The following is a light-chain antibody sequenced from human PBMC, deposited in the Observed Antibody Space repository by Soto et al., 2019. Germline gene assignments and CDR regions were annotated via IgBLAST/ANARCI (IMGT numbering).Light chain of an antibody. CDR1: QSVRSS. CDR3: QQYNSWPET. J-gene: IGKJ1*01. V-gene: IGKV3-15*01. CDR2: DAS. Sequence: DIVMTQSPGTLSVSPGERATIFCRASQSVRSSLAWYQQKPGQAPRLFIYDASTRATGIPARFSGSGSGTEFTLTISSLQSEDFAVYYCQQYNSWPETFGQGTKVDIK.